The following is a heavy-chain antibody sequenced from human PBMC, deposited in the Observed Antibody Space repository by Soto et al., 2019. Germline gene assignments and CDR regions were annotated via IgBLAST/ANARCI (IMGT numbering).Heavy chain of an antibody. D-gene: IGHD3-10*02. V-gene: IGHV4-34*01. CDR3: AICWGRIFDY. CDR2: INHSGST. CDR1: GGSFSGYY. Sequence: QVQLQQWGAGLLKPSETLSLTCAVYGGSFSGYYWSWIRQPPGKGLEWIWEINHSGSTNYNPSIKRRVSISKDTSNNHSSLRRSSVTAADTTVYYCAICWGRIFDYWGQGTLVTVSS. J-gene: IGHJ4*02.